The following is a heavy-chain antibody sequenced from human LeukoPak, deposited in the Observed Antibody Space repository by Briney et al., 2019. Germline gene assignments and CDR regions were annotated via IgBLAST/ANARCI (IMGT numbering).Heavy chain of an antibody. Sequence: SETLSLTCTVSGGSISDYYRGWIRQHPGKGLEWIGYFYNSGSSTYNPSLKSRVTISVDTSKEQFSLKVNSVTAADTAVYYCTRGAGWLIDYWGQGIQVTVSS. CDR3: TRGAGWLIDY. CDR1: GGSISDYY. J-gene: IGHJ4*02. D-gene: IGHD3-16*01. V-gene: IGHV4-59*01. CDR2: FYNSGSS.